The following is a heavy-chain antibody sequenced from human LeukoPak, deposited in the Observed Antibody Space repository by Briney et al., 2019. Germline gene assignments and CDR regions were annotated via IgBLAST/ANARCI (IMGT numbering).Heavy chain of an antibody. J-gene: IGHJ4*02. CDR1: GFTFSSYN. Sequence: GGSLRLSCAASGFTFSSYNMNWVRQAPGKGLEWVSSISSTSNYIYYADSVKGRFTISRDNSKNTLYLQMNSLRIDDTAVYYCARGGSTWYFDYWGQGTLVTVSS. CDR3: ARGGSTWYFDY. D-gene: IGHD6-13*01. CDR2: ISSTSNYI. V-gene: IGHV3-21*01.